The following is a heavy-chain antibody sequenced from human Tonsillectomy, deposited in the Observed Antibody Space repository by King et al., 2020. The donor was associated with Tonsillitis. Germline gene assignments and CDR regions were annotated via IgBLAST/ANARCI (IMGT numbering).Heavy chain of an antibody. CDR2: RYPGDAET. CDR3: ARPFDDSTHPVAAY. Sequence: DVQLGESGAEVKKPGESLKISCKGSGDSCTSDWSGWGRQMPGKGREWMGIRYPGDAETRYSPSFQGQVTSSADKSISTAYLQWSSLKASDTAMYYCARPFDDSTHPVAAYWGHGPLVPVSS. D-gene: IGHD2-15*01. J-gene: IGHJ4*01. V-gene: IGHV5-51*01. CDR1: GDSCTSDW.